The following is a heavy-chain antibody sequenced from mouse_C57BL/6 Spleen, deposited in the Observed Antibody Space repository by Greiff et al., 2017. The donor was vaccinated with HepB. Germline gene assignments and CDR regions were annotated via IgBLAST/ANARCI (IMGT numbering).Heavy chain of an antibody. D-gene: IGHD2-1*01. J-gene: IGHJ2*01. CDR2: IYPRSGNT. CDR1: GYTFTSYG. CDR3: ARAYGNPDY. Sequence: VKLMESGAELARPGASVKLSCKASGYTFTSYGISWVKQRTGQGLEWIGEIYPRSGNTYYNEKFKGKATLTADKSSSTAYMELRSLTSEDSAVYFCARAYGNPDYWGQGTTLTVSS. V-gene: IGHV1-81*01.